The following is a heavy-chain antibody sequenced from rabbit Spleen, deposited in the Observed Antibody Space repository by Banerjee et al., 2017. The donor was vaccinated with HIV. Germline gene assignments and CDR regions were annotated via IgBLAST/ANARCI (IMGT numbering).Heavy chain of an antibody. Sequence: QSLEESGGDLVKPGASLTLTCTASGVSFSGSSYMCWVRQAPGKGLEWIACIETDSSGFTYFATWAKGRFTISKTSSTTVTLQVTSLTAADTATYFCARDSGSSFSSYGMDLWGPGTLVTVS. D-gene: IGHD8-1*01. CDR3: ARDSGSSFSSYGMDL. J-gene: IGHJ6*01. CDR2: IETDSSGFT. V-gene: IGHV1S40*01. CDR1: GVSFSGSSY.